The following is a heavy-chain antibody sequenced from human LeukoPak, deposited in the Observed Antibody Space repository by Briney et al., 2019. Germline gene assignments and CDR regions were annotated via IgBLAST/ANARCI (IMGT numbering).Heavy chain of an antibody. V-gene: IGHV4-4*07. J-gene: IGHJ5*02. CDR1: GDSISSYY. Sequence: SETLSLTCTVSGDSISSYYWSWIRQPAGKGLEWIGRMYVSGSANYNPSLKSRVTMSVDTSKNQFSLKMTSVTAADTAFYYCARDMVRGVKAYLSWFDPWGQGILVTVST. D-gene: IGHD3-10*01. CDR3: ARDMVRGVKAYLSWFDP. CDR2: MYVSGSA.